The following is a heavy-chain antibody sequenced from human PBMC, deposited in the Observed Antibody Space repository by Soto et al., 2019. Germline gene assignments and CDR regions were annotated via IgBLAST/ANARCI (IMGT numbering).Heavy chain of an antibody. Sequence: GASVKVSCKASGYTFNSYVMHWVRQAPGQRLEWMGWINAGNGDTKYSQKFQGRVTITGDTSASTAFMELSSLRSEDTAVYYCARAQSVGTATNILGYWAQGTLVNVSS. D-gene: IGHD5-18*01. CDR1: GYTFNSYV. CDR3: ARAQSVGTATNILGY. J-gene: IGHJ4*02. CDR2: INAGNGDT. V-gene: IGHV1-3*01.